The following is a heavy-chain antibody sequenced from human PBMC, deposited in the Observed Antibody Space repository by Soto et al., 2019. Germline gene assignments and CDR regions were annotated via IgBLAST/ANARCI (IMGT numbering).Heavy chain of an antibody. J-gene: IGHJ6*02. V-gene: IGHV1-69*02. CDR2: IIPILGIA. CDR1: GGTFSSYT. Sequence: QVQLVQSGAEVKKPGSSVKVSCKASGGTFSSYTISWVRQAPGQGLEWMGRIIPILGIANYAQKFQGRVTITADKSTSTAYMELSSLRSEDTAVYYCARAAGGDYYDSSGYYAYYYYGMDVWGQGTTVTVSS. D-gene: IGHD3-22*01. CDR3: ARAAGGDYYDSSGYYAYYYYGMDV.